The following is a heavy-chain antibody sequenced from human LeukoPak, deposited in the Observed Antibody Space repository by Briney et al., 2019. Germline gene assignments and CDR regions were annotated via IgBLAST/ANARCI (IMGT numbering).Heavy chain of an antibody. CDR2: IYYSGST. J-gene: IGHJ4*02. CDR3: ARLGIAAAGDFDY. V-gene: IGHV4-59*08. CDR1: GGSISSYY. D-gene: IGHD6-13*01. Sequence: SQTLSLTCTVSGGSISSYYWSWIRQPPGKGLEWIGYIYYSGSTNYNPSLKGRVTISVDTSKNQFSLKLSSVTAADTAVYYCARLGIAAAGDFDYWGQGTLVTVSS.